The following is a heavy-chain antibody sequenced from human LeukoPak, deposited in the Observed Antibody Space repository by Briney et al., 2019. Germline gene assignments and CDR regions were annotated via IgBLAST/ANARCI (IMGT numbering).Heavy chain of an antibody. D-gene: IGHD1-26*01. CDR3: ARDGSGSPY. Sequence: SLRLSCAPSRFTFTSDWISWVRRAPGPGMEWVANIKQDGSEKYYVGSVKGRFTISRDNAKNSLYLQMNSLRAEDTAVYYCARDGSGSPYWGQGTMVTVSS. CDR1: RFTFTSDW. V-gene: IGHV3-7*01. J-gene: IGHJ4*02. CDR2: IKQDGSEK.